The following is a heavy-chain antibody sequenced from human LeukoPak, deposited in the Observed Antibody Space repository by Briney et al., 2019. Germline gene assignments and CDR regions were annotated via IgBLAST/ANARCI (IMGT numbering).Heavy chain of an antibody. J-gene: IGHJ4*02. CDR3: ARAFSGYKDY. CDR1: GFTFSSYG. Sequence: SGGSLGLSCAASGFTFSSYGIHWVRQAPGKGLEWVAVVSYDGSNKYYADSVKGRFTISRDNSKNTLYLQMNSLRAEDTALYYCARAFSGYKDYWGQGTLVTVSS. D-gene: IGHD3-22*01. CDR2: VSYDGSNK. V-gene: IGHV3-33*01.